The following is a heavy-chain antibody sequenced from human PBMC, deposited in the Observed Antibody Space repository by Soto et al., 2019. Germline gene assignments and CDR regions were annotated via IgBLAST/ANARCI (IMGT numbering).Heavy chain of an antibody. CDR1: SYR. Sequence: SYRMCSDRQATGKGLEWVSTIIGSGGSTYYADSVKGRFTISRDNSKNTLYLQMNSLRAEDTAVYYCAKRSLPGIAVAGTPPHYWGQGTLVTVSS. CDR3: AKRSLPGIAVAGTPPHY. D-gene: IGHD6-19*01. J-gene: IGHJ4*02. V-gene: IGHV3-23*01. CDR2: IIGSGGST.